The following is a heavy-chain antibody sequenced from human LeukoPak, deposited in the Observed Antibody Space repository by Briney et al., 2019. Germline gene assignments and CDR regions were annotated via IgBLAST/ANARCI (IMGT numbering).Heavy chain of an antibody. CDR3: ARAGSSGPYCTIGSCYGMDV. J-gene: IGHJ6*02. CDR1: GFTFSSYS. CDR2: SYCNGRS. V-gene: IGHV4-30-4*08. D-gene: IGHD2-8*01. Sequence: LRLSCAASGFTFSSYSMNWVRQPPGKGLEWVGYSYCNGRSYYNPSLRSRLTMTVDTSSNQFSLELSSVTAADTAVYYCARAGSSGPYCTIGSCYGMDVWGQGTTVTVSS.